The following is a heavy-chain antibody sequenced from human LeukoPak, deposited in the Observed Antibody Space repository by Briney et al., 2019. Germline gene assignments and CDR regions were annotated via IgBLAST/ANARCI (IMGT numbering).Heavy chain of an antibody. Sequence: PGGSLRLSCAASGFTFRSYLMHWVRRAPGKGLEYVSGINNNGGSTYYADSVKGRFTISGDNSKNTLYLQMGSLRAEDMAVYYCARDWGYSYGHPCDYWGQGTLVTVSS. CDR3: ARDWGYSYGHPCDY. J-gene: IGHJ4*02. D-gene: IGHD5-18*01. CDR2: INNNGGST. V-gene: IGHV3-64*02. CDR1: GFTFRSYL.